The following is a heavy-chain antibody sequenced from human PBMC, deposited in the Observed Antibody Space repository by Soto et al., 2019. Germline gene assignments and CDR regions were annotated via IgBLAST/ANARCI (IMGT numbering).Heavy chain of an antibody. Sequence: SETLSLTCTVSGGSISSYYWSWIRQPPGKGLEWIGYIYYSGSTNYNPSLKSRVTISVDTSKNQFSLKLSSVTAADTAVYYCARGTRGSDDFDIWGQGTMVTVSS. D-gene: IGHD1-26*01. J-gene: IGHJ3*02. CDR1: GGSISSYY. CDR3: ARGTRGSDDFDI. V-gene: IGHV4-59*01. CDR2: IYYSGST.